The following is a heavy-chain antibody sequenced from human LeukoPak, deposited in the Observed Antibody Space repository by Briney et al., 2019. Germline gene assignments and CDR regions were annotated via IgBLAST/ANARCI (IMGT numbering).Heavy chain of an antibody. Sequence: GGSLRLSCAASGFTFSGYWMSWVRQAPGKGLEWVANIKHDGSEKYHVDSVKGRFTISRDNSQNSLYLQMNSLRPEDTAVYYCARGAGRDHPDYWGQGTPVTVSS. CDR2: IKHDGSEK. CDR1: GFTFSGYW. CDR3: ARGAGRDHPDY. V-gene: IGHV3-7*01. D-gene: IGHD4/OR15-4a*01. J-gene: IGHJ4*02.